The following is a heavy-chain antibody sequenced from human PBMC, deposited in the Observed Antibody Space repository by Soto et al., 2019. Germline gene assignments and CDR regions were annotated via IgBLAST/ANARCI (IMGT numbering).Heavy chain of an antibody. CDR2: IIPIFGTA. CDR3: ARGQGIAVGGTGAYYYYGMDV. V-gene: IGHV1-69*01. J-gene: IGHJ6*02. D-gene: IGHD6-19*01. Sequence: QVQLVQSGAEVKKPGSSVKVSCKASGGTFSSYAISWVRQAHGQGLEWMGGIIPIFGTANYAQKFQGRVTITADESTSTAYMALSSLRSEDTAVYYCARGQGIAVGGTGAYYYYGMDVWGQGTTVTVSS. CDR1: GGTFSSYA.